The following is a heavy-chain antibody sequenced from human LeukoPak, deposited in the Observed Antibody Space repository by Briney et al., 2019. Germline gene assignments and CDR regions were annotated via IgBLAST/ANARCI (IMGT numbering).Heavy chain of an antibody. CDR3: ARGLRVDYDFWSGYPDY. J-gene: IGHJ4*02. D-gene: IGHD3-3*01. CDR2: IWYDGSNK. V-gene: IGHV3-33*01. Sequence: GGSLRLSCAASGFTFSTYGMPWVRQAPGKGLEWVAVIWYDGSNKYYADSVKGRFTISRDNSKNTLYLQMNSLRAEDTAMYYCARGLRVDYDFWSGYPDYWGQGTLVTVSS. CDR1: GFTFSTYG.